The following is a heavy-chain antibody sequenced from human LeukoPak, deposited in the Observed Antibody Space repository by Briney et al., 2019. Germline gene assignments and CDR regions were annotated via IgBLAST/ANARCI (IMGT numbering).Heavy chain of an antibody. V-gene: IGHV3-30-3*01. J-gene: IGHJ4*02. Sequence: GRSLRLSCAAAGFTFSSYARHWVRQAPGKGLEWIADISYDGSNKYYAASVKGRFTISRDNSKNTLYLQMNSLSAEDTAVYYCARDLDYGEVPYYFDYWGQGTLVTVSS. D-gene: IGHD4-17*01. CDR1: GFTFSSYA. CDR3: ARDLDYGEVPYYFDY. CDR2: ISYDGSNK.